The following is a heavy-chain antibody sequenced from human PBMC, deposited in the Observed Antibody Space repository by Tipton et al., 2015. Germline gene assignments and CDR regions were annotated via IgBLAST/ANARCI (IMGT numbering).Heavy chain of an antibody. V-gene: IGHV3-30*03. Sequence: SLRLSCAASGFTFSNYGMHWVRQAPGKGLEWVAVVSYNGDSKYYGDSVRGRFTISRDNSRNTVHLQMNSLRAEDTAVYYCAREAFSYYAMNVWGQGTTVTVSS. CDR3: AREAFSYYAMNV. CDR1: GFTFSNYG. J-gene: IGHJ6*02. CDR2: VSYNGDSK.